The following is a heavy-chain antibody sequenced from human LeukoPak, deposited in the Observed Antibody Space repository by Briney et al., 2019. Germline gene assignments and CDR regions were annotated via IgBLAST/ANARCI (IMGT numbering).Heavy chain of an antibody. CDR3: VSRDGYSYGLDY. Sequence: GGSLRLSCAASGFTFSRNAMHWVRQAPGKGLEWVTVIWYDGSNKYYADSVKGRFTISRDNSKNTPYLQMNSLRVEDTAVYYCVSRDGYSYGLDYWGQGTPVTVSS. J-gene: IGHJ4*02. D-gene: IGHD5-18*01. CDR2: IWYDGSNK. CDR1: GFTFSRNA. V-gene: IGHV3-33*01.